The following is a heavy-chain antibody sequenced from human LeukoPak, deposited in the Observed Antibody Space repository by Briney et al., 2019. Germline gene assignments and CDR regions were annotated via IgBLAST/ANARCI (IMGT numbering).Heavy chain of an antibody. CDR1: GFSFGNHA. D-gene: IGHD3-22*01. CDR3: ARVDSSGYYPGT. J-gene: IGHJ5*02. V-gene: IGHV3-7*01. CDR2: IKQDGSEK. Sequence: GGSLRLSCAASGFSFGNHAMIWVRQAAGKGLEWVANIKQDGSEKYYVDSVKGRFTISRDNAKNSLYLQMNSLRAEDTAVYYCARVDSSGYYPGTWGQGTLVTVSS.